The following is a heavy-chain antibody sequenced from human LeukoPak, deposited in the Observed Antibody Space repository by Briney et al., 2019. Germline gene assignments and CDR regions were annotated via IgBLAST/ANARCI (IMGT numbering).Heavy chain of an antibody. CDR3: VRPPPPGTETIDS. V-gene: IGHV3-73*01. CDR1: GFTFSGSA. J-gene: IGHJ5*01. D-gene: IGHD4-17*01. CDR2: IRSKANTYAT. Sequence: GGSLRLSCAASGFTFSGSAIHWVRQASGKGLEWIGRIRSKANTYATSYAASVNGRFTISRDDSKNTAYLLMNSLKTEDTAVYYCVRPPPPGTETIDSWGQGTPVTVSS.